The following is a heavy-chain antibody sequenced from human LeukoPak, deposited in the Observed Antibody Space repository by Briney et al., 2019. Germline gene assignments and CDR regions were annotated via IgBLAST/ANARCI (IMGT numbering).Heavy chain of an antibody. D-gene: IGHD5-18*01. J-gene: IGHJ4*02. CDR3: AKGTGRGYSYGPDY. CDR2: ISGSGGST. V-gene: IGHV3-23*01. CDR1: GFTFSSYA. Sequence: GGSLRLSCAASGFTFSSYATSWVRQAPGKGLEWVSAISGSGGSTYYADSVKGRFTISRDNSKNTLYLQMNSLRAEDTAVYYCAKGTGRGYSYGPDYWGQGTLVTVSS.